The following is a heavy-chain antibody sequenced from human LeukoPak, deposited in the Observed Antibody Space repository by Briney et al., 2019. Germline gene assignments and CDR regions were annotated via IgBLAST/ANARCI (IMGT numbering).Heavy chain of an antibody. V-gene: IGHV1-69*04. D-gene: IGHD3-22*01. CDR3: ARSGSSGYYAYNFDY. J-gene: IGHJ4*02. Sequence: GASVKVSCKASGGTFSSYAISWVRQAPGQGLEWMGRIIPILGIANYAQKFQGRVTITADKSTSTAYMELSSLRSEGTAVYYCARSGSSGYYAYNFDYWGQGTLVTVSS. CDR1: GGTFSSYA. CDR2: IIPILGIA.